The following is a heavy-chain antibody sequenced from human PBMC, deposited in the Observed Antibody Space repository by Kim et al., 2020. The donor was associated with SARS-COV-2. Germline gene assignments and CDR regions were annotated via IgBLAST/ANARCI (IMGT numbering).Heavy chain of an antibody. CDR3: ARDPLDYDPMVRYYGMDV. D-gene: IGHD4-17*01. Sequence: ASVKVSCKASGYTFTSYGISWVRQAPGQGLEWMGWISADNGNTKYAQKLQGRVTMTTDTSTSTAYMELRSLRSDDTAVYYCARDPLDYDPMVRYYGMDVWGQGTTVTVSS. CDR1: GYTFTSYG. J-gene: IGHJ6*02. CDR2: ISADNGNT. V-gene: IGHV1-18*01.